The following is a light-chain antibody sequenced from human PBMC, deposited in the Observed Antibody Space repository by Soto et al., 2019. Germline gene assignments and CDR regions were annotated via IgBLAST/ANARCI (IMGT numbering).Light chain of an antibody. V-gene: IGKV3-20*01. CDR3: QQYGDSTFT. CDR2: GVS. CDR1: QSVSYNC. Sequence: EIVLTQSPGTLSFSPGERATLTCRASQSVSYNCLAWNQQKPGQAPRLLIYGVSSSATGIPGRFSGSGSGTDFTLTINRLEPEDFPVYYWQQYGDSTFTFGPATKVDLK. J-gene: IGKJ3*01.